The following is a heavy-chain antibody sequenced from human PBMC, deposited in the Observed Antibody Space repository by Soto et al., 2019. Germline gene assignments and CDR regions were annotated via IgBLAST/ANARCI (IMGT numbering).Heavy chain of an antibody. CDR1: GGTFSSYA. Sequence: SVKVSCKASGGTFSSYAISWVRQAPGQGLEWMGGIIPIFGTANYAQKFQGRVTITADESTSTAYMELSSLRSEDTAVYYCARTIVVVPAAMCTHGIIPRDVWGQGTTVTVSS. D-gene: IGHD2-2*01. J-gene: IGHJ6*02. CDR3: ARTIVVVPAAMCTHGIIPRDV. CDR2: IIPIFGTA. V-gene: IGHV1-69*13.